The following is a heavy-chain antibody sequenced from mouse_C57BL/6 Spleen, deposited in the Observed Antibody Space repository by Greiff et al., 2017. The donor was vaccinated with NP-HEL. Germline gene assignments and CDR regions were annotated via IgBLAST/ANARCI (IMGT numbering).Heavy chain of an antibody. Sequence: QVQLQQPGAELVMPGASVKLSCKASGYTFTSYWMHWVKQRPGQGLEWIGEIDPSDSYTNYNQKFKGKSTLAVDKSSSTAYIQLSSLTSEDSAVYYCARTGTGYFDYWGQGTTLTVSS. V-gene: IGHV1-69*01. CDR2: IDPSDSYT. CDR1: GYTFTSYW. J-gene: IGHJ2*01. D-gene: IGHD4-1*01. CDR3: ARTGTGYFDY.